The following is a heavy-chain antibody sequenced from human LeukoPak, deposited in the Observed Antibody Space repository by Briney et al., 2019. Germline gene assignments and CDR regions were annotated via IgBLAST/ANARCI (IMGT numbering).Heavy chain of an antibody. Sequence: GGSLRLSCAASGFTVSSNYMSWVRQAPGKGLEWVSVIYRGGSTYYADSVKGRFTISRDNSKNTLYLQMNSLRAEDTAVYYCARDRAYYYDSSGRNPFDYWGQGTLVTVSS. CDR2: IYRGGST. CDR1: GFTVSSNY. V-gene: IGHV3-66*01. J-gene: IGHJ4*02. CDR3: ARDRAYYYDSSGRNPFDY. D-gene: IGHD3-22*01.